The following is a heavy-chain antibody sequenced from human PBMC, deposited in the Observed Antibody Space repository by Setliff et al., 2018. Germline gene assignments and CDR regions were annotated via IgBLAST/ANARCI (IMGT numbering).Heavy chain of an antibody. CDR2: IYAGDSDT. J-gene: IGHJ5*02. Sequence: GESLKISCKVSGFSFTDFWIGWVRQMPGKGLEWMGLIYAGDSDTRYNPSFQGRVTMSADKSINTAYLQWSSLKASDTAIYYCARQKSTGSGNNWFDPWGQGTLVTVSS. CDR3: ARQKSTGSGNNWFDP. CDR1: GFSFTDFW. D-gene: IGHD3-10*01. V-gene: IGHV5-51*01.